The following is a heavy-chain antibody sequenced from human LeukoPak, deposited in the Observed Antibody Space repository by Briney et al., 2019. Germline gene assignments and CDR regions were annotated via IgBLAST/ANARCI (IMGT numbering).Heavy chain of an antibody. V-gene: IGHV3-64*01. J-gene: IGHJ3*02. CDR3: ARGRSSGWYRAFDI. CDR2: ISSNGGST. Sequence: HPGGSLRLSCAASGFTFSSYAMHWVRQAPGKGLEYVSAISSNGGSTYYANSVKGRFTISRDNSKNTLYLQMDSLRAEDMAVYYCARGRSSGWYRAFDIWGQGTMVTVSS. D-gene: IGHD6-19*01. CDR1: GFTFSSYA.